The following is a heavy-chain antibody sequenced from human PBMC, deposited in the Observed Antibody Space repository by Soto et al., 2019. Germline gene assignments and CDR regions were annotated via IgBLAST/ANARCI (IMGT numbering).Heavy chain of an antibody. CDR1: GFTFSNYG. CDR3: ARDIGHFDLGSSAFDY. J-gene: IGHJ4*02. V-gene: IGHV3-33*01. CDR2: IWYDGSKK. Sequence: QVQLVESGGGAVQPGRSLRLSCSASGFTFSNYGFHWVRQAPGKGLEWVAVIWYDGSKKYYADSVKGRFTISRDSSKNTLYLQMNSLRAEDTAVYHCARDIGHFDLGSSAFDYWGQGTLVTVSS. D-gene: IGHD3-10*01.